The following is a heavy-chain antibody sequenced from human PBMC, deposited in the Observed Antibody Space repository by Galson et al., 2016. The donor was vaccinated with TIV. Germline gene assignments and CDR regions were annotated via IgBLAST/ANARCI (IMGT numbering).Heavy chain of an antibody. V-gene: IGHV5-51*01. Sequence: QSGAEVKKPGESPKISCQGSGYNFARYWIAWVRQMPGKGLEWMGIIYPAESETRYSPSFQGQVTIPADKSLRTAYLQWSSLKDSDTAIYYCARPHNSGCSSHYDGMDVWGQGTTVTVSS. CDR2: IYPAESET. J-gene: IGHJ6*02. D-gene: IGHD6-19*01. CDR3: ARPHNSGCSSHYDGMDV. CDR1: GYNFARYW.